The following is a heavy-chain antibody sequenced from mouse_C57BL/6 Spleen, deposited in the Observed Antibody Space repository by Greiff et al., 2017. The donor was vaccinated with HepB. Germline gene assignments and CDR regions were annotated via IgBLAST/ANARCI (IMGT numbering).Heavy chain of an antibody. J-gene: IGHJ4*01. CDR2: INYDGSST. D-gene: IGHD2-4*01. Sequence: EVQLVESEGGLVQPGSSMKLSCTASGFTFSDYYMAWVRQVPEKGLEWVANINYDGSSTYYLDSLKSRFIISRDNAKNILYLQMSSLKSEDTATYYCARERDDYDYYAMDYWGQGTSVTVSS. CDR3: ARERDDYDYYAMDY. CDR1: GFTFSDYY. V-gene: IGHV5-16*01.